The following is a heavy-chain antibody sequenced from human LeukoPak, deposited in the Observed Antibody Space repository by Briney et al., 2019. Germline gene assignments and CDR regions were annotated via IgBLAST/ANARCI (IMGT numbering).Heavy chain of an antibody. J-gene: IGHJ4*02. Sequence: ASVKVSCKASGYTFTRYGISWVRQAPGQGLEWMGWISAYNGNTNYAQKLQGRVTMTTDTSTSTAYMELRSLRSDDTAVYYCASGYYGSGSYGTFDYWGQGTLVTVSS. V-gene: IGHV1-18*01. D-gene: IGHD3-10*01. CDR2: ISAYNGNT. CDR1: GYTFTRYG. CDR3: ASGYYGSGSYGTFDY.